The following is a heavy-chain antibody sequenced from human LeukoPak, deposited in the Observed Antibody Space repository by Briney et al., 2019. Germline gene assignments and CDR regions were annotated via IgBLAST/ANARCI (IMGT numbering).Heavy chain of an antibody. CDR2: IKQDRSEK. D-gene: IGHD1-26*01. J-gene: IGHJ4*02. CDR1: GFTFTNYW. Sequence: GSLRLSCAASGFTFTNYWMSWVRQAPGKGLELVANIKQDRSEKYYVDSVKGRFTISRDNAKNSLYLQMNSLRAEDTAVYYCAQGGSPGAFDYWGQGTLVTVSS. V-gene: IGHV3-7*01. CDR3: AQGGSPGAFDY.